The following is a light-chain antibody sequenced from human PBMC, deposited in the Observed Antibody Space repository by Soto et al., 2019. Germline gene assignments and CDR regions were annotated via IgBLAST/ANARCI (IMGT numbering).Light chain of an antibody. J-gene: IGKJ5*01. CDR1: QSITTS. CDR2: DAS. CDR3: QQSYSTLIT. V-gene: IGKV1-39*01. Sequence: DIQMTQSPSSLSASVGDRVTITCRASQSITTSLNWYQHKPGKAPKLLIHDASSLDSGVPSRFSGSGSGTDFTLTISSLQPEDFATYYCQQSYSTLITFGQGTRLEIK.